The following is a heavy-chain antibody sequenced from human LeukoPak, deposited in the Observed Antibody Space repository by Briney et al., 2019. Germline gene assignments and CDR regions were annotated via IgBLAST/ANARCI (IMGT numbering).Heavy chain of an antibody. CDR2: INHSGST. D-gene: IGHD5-12*01. J-gene: IGHJ4*02. Sequence: SETLSLTCAAYGGSFSGYYWSWIRQPPGKGLEWIGEINHSGSTNYNPSLKSRVTISVDTSKNQFSLKLSSVTAADTAVYYCARTYSGYDYGLPNFDYWGQGTLVTVSS. CDR3: ARTYSGYDYGLPNFDY. CDR1: GGSFSGYY. V-gene: IGHV4-34*01.